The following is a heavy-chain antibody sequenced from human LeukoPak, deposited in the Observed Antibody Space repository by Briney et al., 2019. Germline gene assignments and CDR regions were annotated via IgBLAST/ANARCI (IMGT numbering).Heavy chain of an antibody. CDR3: ARGTRDPEYYDFWSGYYYDAFDI. J-gene: IGHJ3*02. CDR1: GFTFSSYS. D-gene: IGHD3-3*01. Sequence: GGSLRLSCAASGFTFSSYSMNWVRQAPGKGLEWVSSISSSSSYIYYADSVKGRFTISRDNAKNSLYLQMNSLRAEDTAVYYCARGTRDPEYYDFWSGYYYDAFDIWGQGTMVTVSS. V-gene: IGHV3-21*01. CDR2: ISSSSSYI.